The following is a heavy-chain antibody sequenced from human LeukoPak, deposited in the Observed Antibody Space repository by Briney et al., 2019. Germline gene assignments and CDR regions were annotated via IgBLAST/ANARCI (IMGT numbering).Heavy chain of an antibody. CDR2: ISGSGESI. D-gene: IGHD3-16*01. V-gene: IGHV3-23*01. CDR3: AKDWGY. J-gene: IGHJ4*02. Sequence: GGSLRLSCAASGFTSGSFPMNWVRQAPGKGLEWVSGISGSGESIHYADSVEGRFTISRDNSKNTLYLQMNSLRVEDTAVYYCAKDWGYWGQGTLVTVSS. CDR1: GFTSGSFP.